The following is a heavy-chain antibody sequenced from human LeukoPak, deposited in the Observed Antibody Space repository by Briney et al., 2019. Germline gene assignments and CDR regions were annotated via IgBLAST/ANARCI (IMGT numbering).Heavy chain of an antibody. CDR2: IYYRSKWYN. CDR3: ARVYNWNPAGAFDI. J-gene: IGHJ3*02. CDR1: GDSVSSNIAS. D-gene: IGHD1-1*01. Sequence: PSQTLSLTCAISGDSVSSNIASWNWIRQSPSRGLEWLGRIYYRSKWYNDYAVSVKSRITINPDTSKNQFSLQLNSVTPEDTAVYYCARVYNWNPAGAFDIWGQGTVVTVSS. V-gene: IGHV6-1*01.